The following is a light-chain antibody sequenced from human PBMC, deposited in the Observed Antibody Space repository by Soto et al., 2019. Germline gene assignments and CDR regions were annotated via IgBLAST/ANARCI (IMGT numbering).Light chain of an antibody. CDR3: QQYNFWPPLT. CDR1: QSVNSN. CDR2: DAS. Sequence: EVVMTQAPATLSVSPGERATLSCRASQSVNSNLAWYRQKPGQAPRLLISDASTRATGVPARFSGSWSGTEFTLTIGSLQSEDSGIYYCQQYNFWPPLTFGGWNKVEIK. J-gene: IGKJ4*01. V-gene: IGKV3-15*01.